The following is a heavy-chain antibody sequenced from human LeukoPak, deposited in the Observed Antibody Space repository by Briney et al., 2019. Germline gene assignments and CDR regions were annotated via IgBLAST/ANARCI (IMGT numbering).Heavy chain of an antibody. D-gene: IGHD1-7*01. CDR1: GFTFNNYG. CDR2: IRFDGTAQ. J-gene: IGHJ3*01. V-gene: IGHV3-30*02. Sequence: PGGSLRLSCSASGFTFNNYGMDWVRQAPGKGLELVAFIRFDGTAQYYADSVKGRFTISRDNSKNTLYLQVNSVRPEDTAVYYCARGNSNGFDVWGQGTMVTVSS. CDR3: ARGNSNGFDV.